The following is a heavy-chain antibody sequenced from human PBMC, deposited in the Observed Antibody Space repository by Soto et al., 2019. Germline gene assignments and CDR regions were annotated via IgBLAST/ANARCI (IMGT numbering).Heavy chain of an antibody. Sequence: QVQLVQSGAEVKKPGASVKVSCKASGYTFTSYGISWVRQAPGQGLEWMGWISAHNGNTNFAQNLQGRITMTTDTSASTAYMELRSLRSDDTAVYYCARDNLPSYGGTYKNFDYWGQGTLVTVSS. D-gene: IGHD2-21*01. J-gene: IGHJ4*02. CDR3: ARDNLPSYGGTYKNFDY. CDR1: GYTFTSYG. V-gene: IGHV1-18*04. CDR2: ISAHNGNT.